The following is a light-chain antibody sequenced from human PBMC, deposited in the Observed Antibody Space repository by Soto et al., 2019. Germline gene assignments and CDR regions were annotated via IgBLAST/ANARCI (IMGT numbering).Light chain of an antibody. J-gene: IGKJ2*01. V-gene: IGKV1-39*01. CDR2: AAS. CDR1: QSISSY. CDR3: QQSYSTPYT. Sequence: DIQMTQSPSSLSASVGDRVTITCRASQSISSYLNWYQQKPGKAPKLLIYAASSLQSGVPSRFSGSGSGTDVTLTSSSLQPEDFATYYCQQSYSTPYTVGQGTKLEIK.